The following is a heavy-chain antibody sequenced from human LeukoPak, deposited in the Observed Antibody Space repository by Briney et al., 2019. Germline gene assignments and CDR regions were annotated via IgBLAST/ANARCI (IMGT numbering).Heavy chain of an antibody. D-gene: IGHD3-22*01. CDR3: ARDGNYYYDSSGYYYYYYYMDV. CDR2: IYTSGST. V-gene: IGHV4-4*07. J-gene: IGHJ6*03. Sequence: SETLSLNCTVSGGSISSYYWSWIRQPAGRGLEWIGRIYTSGSTNYNPSLKSRVTMSVDTSKNQFSLKLSSVTAADTAVYYCARDGNYYYDSSGYYYYYYYMDVWGKGTTVTVSS. CDR1: GGSISSYY.